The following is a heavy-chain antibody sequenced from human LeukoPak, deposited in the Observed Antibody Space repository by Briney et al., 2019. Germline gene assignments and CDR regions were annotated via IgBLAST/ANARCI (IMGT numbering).Heavy chain of an antibody. CDR2: IYYRGTL. D-gene: IGHD1-1*01. Sequence: PSETLSLAWTVDAGSIGTYCCSCDRQPPGKGLEWIGYIYYRGTLNYNPSLMSRVTISVDTSKAQFSLKVRSVRGAGTVLICWTRGKLAPAHYYYGMDVWGQGTTVTVSS. CDR1: AGSIGTYC. CDR3: TRGKLAPAHYYYGMDV. J-gene: IGHJ6*02. V-gene: IGHV4-59*01.